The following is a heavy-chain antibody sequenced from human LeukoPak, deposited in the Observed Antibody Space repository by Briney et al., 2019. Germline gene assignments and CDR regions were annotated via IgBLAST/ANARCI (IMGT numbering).Heavy chain of an antibody. Sequence: SQTLSLTCAISGDSVSSNIAAWNWIRQSPSRGLAWLGRTYYRSRWYIDYAASVKSRLTINPDTSNNQFSLQLNSVTPEDTGVYYCTRDQDGMDVWGQGTTVTVS. CDR3: TRDQDGMDV. CDR2: TYYRSRWYI. J-gene: IGHJ6*02. V-gene: IGHV6-1*01. CDR1: GDSVSSNIAA.